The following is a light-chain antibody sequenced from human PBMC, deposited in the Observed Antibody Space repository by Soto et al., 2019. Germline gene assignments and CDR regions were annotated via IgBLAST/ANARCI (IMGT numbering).Light chain of an antibody. Sequence: SVLTRSPGTLSLSPGERATLSCRASQSVSSSYLAWYQQKPGQAPRLLIYGASSRATGIPDRFSGSGSGTDFTLTISRLEPEDFAVYYCQQYGSSPALTFGGGTKVDIK. CDR2: GAS. CDR1: QSVSSSY. V-gene: IGKV3-20*01. CDR3: QQYGSSPALT. J-gene: IGKJ4*01.